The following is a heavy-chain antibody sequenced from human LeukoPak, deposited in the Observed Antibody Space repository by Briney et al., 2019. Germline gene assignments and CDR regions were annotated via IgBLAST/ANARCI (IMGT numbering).Heavy chain of an antibody. J-gene: IGHJ6*02. D-gene: IGHD3-22*01. V-gene: IGHV1-18*01. CDR1: GYTFTSYG. Sequence: GASVKVSCKASGYTFTSYGISWVRQAPGQGLEWMGWISAYNGNTNYAQKLQGRVTMTTDTSTSTAYMELRSLRSDDTAVYYCARDQVNYDSSGYYAYYYYGMDVWGQGTTVTVSS. CDR2: ISAYNGNT. CDR3: ARDQVNYDSSGYYAYYYYGMDV.